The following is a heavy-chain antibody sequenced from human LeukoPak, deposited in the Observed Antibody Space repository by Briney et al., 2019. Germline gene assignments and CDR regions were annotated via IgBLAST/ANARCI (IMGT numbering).Heavy chain of an antibody. J-gene: IGHJ6*02. CDR3: ARAPPIYHYYCGMDV. Sequence: SETLSHTCTVSGGSISNYYLNWIRQPPGKGPEWIGYIYYSGSTNYDPALKSRVTISGDTSKNEFSLKLTSVTAADTAVYYCARAPPIYHYYCGMDVWGQGTTVTVSS. CDR1: GGSISNYY. CDR2: IYYSGST. V-gene: IGHV4-59*01.